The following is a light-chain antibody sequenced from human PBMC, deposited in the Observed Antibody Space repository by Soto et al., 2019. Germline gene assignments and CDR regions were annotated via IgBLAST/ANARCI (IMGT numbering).Light chain of an antibody. CDR1: QSISSSY. CDR3: QQYSGSPPLT. J-gene: IGKJ4*01. CDR2: GAS. V-gene: IGKV3-20*01. Sequence: ENVLTQSPGTLSLSPGERATLSCRASQSISSSYLAWYQQKPGHPPRLLIYGASNRSTGIPDRFSGSGSGTEVTITISRLEPEDFAVYYCQQYSGSPPLTFGGGTKVEIK.